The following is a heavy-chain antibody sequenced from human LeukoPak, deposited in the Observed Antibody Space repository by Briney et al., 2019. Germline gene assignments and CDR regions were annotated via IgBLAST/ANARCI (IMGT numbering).Heavy chain of an antibody. CDR2: INPNSGGT. V-gene: IGHV1-2*02. J-gene: IGHJ5*02. CDR3: ARSPGLDTAVVNRP. Sequence: GASVKVSCKTSGYTFTGYYIPWVRQAPGQGLEWMGWINPNSGGTNYAQNFQGRVTMTRDTSINTAYMELGRLRSDDTAVYYCARSPGLDTAVVNRPWGQGTLITVSS. D-gene: IGHD5-18*01. CDR1: GYTFTGYY.